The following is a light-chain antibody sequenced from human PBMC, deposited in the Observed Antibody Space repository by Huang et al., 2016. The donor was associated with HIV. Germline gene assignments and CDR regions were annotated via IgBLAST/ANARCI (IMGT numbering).Light chain of an antibody. CDR3: QQYNNLPT. V-gene: IGKV1-33*01. CDR1: PDISNY. J-gene: IGKJ3*01. CDR2: DAS. Sequence: DIQMTQSPSSLSASVGDRVTITCQASPDISNYLNWYQQKPGKAPKLLIYDASSFETVVPSRFSSSGSRTDFTCTISSLQPEDIATYYCQQYNNLPTFGPGTKVHIK.